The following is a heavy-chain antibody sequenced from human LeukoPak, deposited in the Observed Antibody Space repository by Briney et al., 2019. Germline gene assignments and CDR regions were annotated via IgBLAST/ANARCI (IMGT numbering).Heavy chain of an antibody. Sequence: SETLSLTCAVYGGSFSGYYWSWTRQPPGKGLEWIGEINHSGSTNYNPSLKSRVTISVDTSKNQFSLKLSSVTAADTAVYYCARERGSYGSGSYGSYYYYTDIWGKGTTVTISS. CDR2: INHSGST. J-gene: IGHJ6*03. CDR3: ARERGSYGSGSYGSYYYYTDI. CDR1: GGSFSGYY. V-gene: IGHV4-34*01. D-gene: IGHD3-10*01.